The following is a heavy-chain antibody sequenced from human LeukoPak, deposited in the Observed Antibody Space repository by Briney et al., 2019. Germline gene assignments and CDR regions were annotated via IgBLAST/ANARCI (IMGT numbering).Heavy chain of an antibody. D-gene: IGHD6-13*01. Sequence: PGGSLRLPCAASGFTFSSYAMSWVRQAPGKGLEWVSAISGSGGSTYYADSVKGRFTISRDNSKNTLYLQMNSLRAEDTAVYYCAKVGGDSSWYSVYWGQGTLVTVSS. J-gene: IGHJ4*02. CDR1: GFTFSSYA. CDR2: ISGSGGST. V-gene: IGHV3-23*01. CDR3: AKVGGDSSWYSVY.